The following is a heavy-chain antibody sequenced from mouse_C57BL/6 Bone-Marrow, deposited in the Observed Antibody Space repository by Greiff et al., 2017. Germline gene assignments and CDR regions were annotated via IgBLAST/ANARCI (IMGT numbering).Heavy chain of an antibody. Sequence: VHLQQPGAELVKPGASVKMSCKASGYTFTSYWITWVKQRPGQGLEWIGDIYPGSGSTNYNEKFKSKATLTVDTSSSTAYMQLSSLTSEDSAVYYGARDYSNYWYFDVWGTGTTVTVSS. V-gene: IGHV1-55*01. CDR1: GYTFTSYW. J-gene: IGHJ1*03. CDR2: IYPGSGST. D-gene: IGHD2-5*01. CDR3: ARDYSNYWYFDV.